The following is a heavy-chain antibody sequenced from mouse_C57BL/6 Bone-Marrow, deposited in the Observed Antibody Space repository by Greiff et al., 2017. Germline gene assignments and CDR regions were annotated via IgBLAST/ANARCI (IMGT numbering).Heavy chain of an antibody. Sequence: VQLQQSGPELVKPGASVKISCKASGYTFTDYYMNWVKQSHGKSLEWIGDINPNNGGTSYNQKFKGKATLTVDKSSSTAYMELRSLTSEDSAVYYCARREDDSGSSYERAMDYWGQGTSVTVSA. CDR1: GYTFTDYY. CDR2: INPNNGGT. V-gene: IGHV1-26*01. D-gene: IGHD1-1*01. J-gene: IGHJ4*01. CDR3: ARREDDSGSSYERAMDY.